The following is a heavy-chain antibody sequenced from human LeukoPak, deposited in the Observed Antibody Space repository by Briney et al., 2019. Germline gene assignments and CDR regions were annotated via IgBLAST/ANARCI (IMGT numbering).Heavy chain of an antibody. CDR3: SRENWAFSPFGY. J-gene: IGHJ4*02. V-gene: IGHV4-31*02. D-gene: IGHD3-16*01. CDR2: IHYSGST. Sequence: SETLSLTCTVSGGSISSGGYYCSWVRQRPGKGLECIGYIHYSGSTNYNPSLKSRVTMSLDKSKNHLSLNLTSVTAADTAVYYCSRENWAFSPFGYWGQGTLVTVPS. CDR1: GGSISSGGYY.